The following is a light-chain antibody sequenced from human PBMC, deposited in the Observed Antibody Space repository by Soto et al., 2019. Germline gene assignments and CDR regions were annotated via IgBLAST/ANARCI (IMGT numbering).Light chain of an antibody. CDR1: SSDVGAYNY. V-gene: IGLV2-8*01. Sequence: QSVLTQPPSASGSPRQSVTISCTGTSSDVGAYNYVSWYQRHPGKAPKLMIYEVSKRPSGVPDRFSGSKSGNTASLTVSGLQAEDEADYYCSSYAGSNNFVVFGGGTKLTVL. J-gene: IGLJ2*01. CDR2: EVS. CDR3: SSYAGSNNFVV.